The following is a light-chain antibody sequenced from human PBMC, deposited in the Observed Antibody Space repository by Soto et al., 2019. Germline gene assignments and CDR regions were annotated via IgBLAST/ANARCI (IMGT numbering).Light chain of an antibody. J-gene: IGKJ4*01. Sequence: DIPMSQSPSSLSASIVDRVTIACRASQGISSYLHWYQQKPGKAPKLLIYAASSLQGGVPSRFSVSRSGTDFTLTIISLQPEDFATYYCQQTYSTPLTFGGGTKVEIK. V-gene: IGKV1-39*01. CDR3: QQTYSTPLT. CDR1: QGISSY. CDR2: AAS.